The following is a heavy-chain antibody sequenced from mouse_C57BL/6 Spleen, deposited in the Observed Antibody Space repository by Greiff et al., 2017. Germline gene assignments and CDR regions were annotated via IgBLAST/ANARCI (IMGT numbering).Heavy chain of an antibody. CDR1: GYTFTDYE. J-gene: IGHJ3*01. CDR3: TSGDGSSYGWFAY. Sequence: QVQLKQSGAELVRPGASVTLSCKASGYTFTDYEMHWVKQTPVHGLEWIGAIDPETGGTAYNQKFKGKAILTADNSSSTAYMELRSLTSEDSAVYYCTSGDGSSYGWFAYWGQGTLVTVSA. CDR2: IDPETGGT. V-gene: IGHV1-15*01. D-gene: IGHD1-1*01.